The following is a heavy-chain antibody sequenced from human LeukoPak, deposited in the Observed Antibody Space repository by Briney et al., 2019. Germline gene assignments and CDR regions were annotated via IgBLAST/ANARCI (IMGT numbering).Heavy chain of an antibody. V-gene: IGHV3-23*01. D-gene: IGHD2-2*01. J-gene: IGHJ4*02. CDR2: ISGSGGSK. CDR1: GFTFSSYA. CDR3: AKDREVIVPAAGDY. Sequence: PGGSLRLSCAVSGFTFSSYAMSWVRQAPGKGLEWVSGISGSGGSKDYADSVKGRFTISRDNSKNVVYLQMNSLRAEDTAVYYCAKDREVIVPAAGDYWGQGTLVTVSS.